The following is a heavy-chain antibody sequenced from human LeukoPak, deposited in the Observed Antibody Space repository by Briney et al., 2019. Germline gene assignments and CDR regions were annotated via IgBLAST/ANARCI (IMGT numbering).Heavy chain of an antibody. V-gene: IGHV4-34*01. CDR3: ARDRWLGEGHDAFDI. D-gene: IGHD6-19*01. J-gene: IGHJ3*02. CDR2: ISHTGST. Sequence: GSLRLSCAASGFTFSSYAMSWVRQPPGKGLEWIGEISHTGSTNYNPSLKSRVTISVDTSKNHFSLKLYSVTAADTAVYYCARDRWLGEGHDAFDIWGQGTMVTVSS. CDR1: GFTFSSYA.